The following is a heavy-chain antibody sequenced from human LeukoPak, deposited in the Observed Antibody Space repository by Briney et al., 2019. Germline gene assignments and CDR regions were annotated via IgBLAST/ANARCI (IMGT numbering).Heavy chain of an antibody. CDR3: ARGRRNYYMDV. V-gene: IGHV4-4*07. Sequence: PSETLSLTCTVSGGSISSYYWSSIRQPTGKELESIGYISTSGSTNYNPSLKSRVTMSVDTSKNQFSLKLSSVTAADTAVYYCARGRRNYYMDVWGKGTTVTVSS. J-gene: IGHJ6*03. CDR1: GGSISSYY. CDR2: ISTSGST.